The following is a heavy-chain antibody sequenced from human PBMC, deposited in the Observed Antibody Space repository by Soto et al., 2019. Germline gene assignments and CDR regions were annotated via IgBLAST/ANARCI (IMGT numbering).Heavy chain of an antibody. V-gene: IGHV3-13*01. D-gene: IGHD2-15*01. J-gene: IGHJ6*02. Sequence: PGGSLRLSCAASGFTFNKFDMHWVRQATGKGLEWVSAIDSAGDTYYPDSVKGRFTISRENARSSSFLQMNSLRVGDTAVYYCARGPPRYCSGGSCYSDDLDAWGQGTTVTVSS. CDR1: GFTFNKFD. CDR3: ARGPPRYCSGGSCYSDDLDA. CDR2: IDSAGDT.